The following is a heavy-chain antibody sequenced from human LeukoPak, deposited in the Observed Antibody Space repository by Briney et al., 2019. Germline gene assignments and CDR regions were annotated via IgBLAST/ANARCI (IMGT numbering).Heavy chain of an antibody. V-gene: IGHV3-64D*06. Sequence: GGSLRLSCSASGFTFSSYAMHWVRQAPGKGSEYVSTISSSGGSTYYADSVNGRFTISRDNSKNTLYLQMSSLRAEDTAVYYCVKRPYCGGDCYYFDYWGQGTLVTVSS. D-gene: IGHD2-21*02. CDR1: GFTFSSYA. CDR3: VKRPYCGGDCYYFDY. J-gene: IGHJ4*02. CDR2: ISSSGGST.